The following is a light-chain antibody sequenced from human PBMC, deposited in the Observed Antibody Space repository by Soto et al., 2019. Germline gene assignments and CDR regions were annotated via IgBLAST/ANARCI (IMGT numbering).Light chain of an antibody. V-gene: IGKV1-6*01. CDR2: AAS. J-gene: IGKJ1*01. Sequence: AIQMTQSPSSLSASVGDRVTITCRASQDIRNDLGWYQEKPRQAPKLLIYAASNLQSGVPSRFSGSGSGTDFTLTIGSMQPEDFATYYCLQDYNYPWTFGQGTKVEV. CDR3: LQDYNYPWT. CDR1: QDIRND.